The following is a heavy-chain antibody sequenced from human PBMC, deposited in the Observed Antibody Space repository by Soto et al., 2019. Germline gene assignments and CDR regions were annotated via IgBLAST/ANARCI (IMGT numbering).Heavy chain of an antibody. J-gene: IGHJ4*02. CDR1: GYTFTSYA. V-gene: IGHV1-3*01. Sequence: QVQLVQSGAEVKKPGASVKVSCKASGYTFTSYAMHWVRQAPGQRLEWMGWINAGNGNTKYLQKFQGRVTITRDTSASTAYMELSSLRCEDTAVYYCARGPGGPDGPGDHWGQGTLVTVSS. D-gene: IGHD2-15*01. CDR3: ARGPGGPDGPGDH. CDR2: INAGNGNT.